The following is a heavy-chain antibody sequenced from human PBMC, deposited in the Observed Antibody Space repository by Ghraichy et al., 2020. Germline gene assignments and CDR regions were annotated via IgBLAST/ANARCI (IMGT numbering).Heavy chain of an antibody. Sequence: GESLNISCKGSGYTFTSHWITWVRQVPGKGLEWMGRIDPSDSYVNYSPSFQGHVTISADESMRTAYLQWSSLKASDTAIYYCARVGRDSSGYYVAGVDYMDVWGTGTTVIVSS. J-gene: IGHJ6*03. CDR2: IDPSDSYV. V-gene: IGHV5-10-1*01. CDR3: ARVGRDSSGYYVAGVDYMDV. D-gene: IGHD3-22*01. CDR1: GYTFTSHW.